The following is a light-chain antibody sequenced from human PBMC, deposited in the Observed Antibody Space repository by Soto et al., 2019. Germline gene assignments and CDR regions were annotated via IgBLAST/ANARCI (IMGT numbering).Light chain of an antibody. CDR1: NSDIGFYNY. J-gene: IGLJ2*01. V-gene: IGLV2-14*03. CDR2: DVT. CDR3: SSYMSSNTLV. Sequence: QSALTQPASVSGSPGQSITISCTETNSDIGFYNYVSWYQQLPGKAPKLMIYDVTNRPSGVSSRFSGSKSGNTASLTISGLQAEDEADYYCSSYMSSNTLVSGGGTKLTVL.